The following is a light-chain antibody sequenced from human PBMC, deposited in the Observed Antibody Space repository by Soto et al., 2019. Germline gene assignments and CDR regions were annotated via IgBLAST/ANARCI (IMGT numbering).Light chain of an antibody. J-gene: IGKJ3*01. CDR2: LAS. CDR3: LQHNSYPPT. CDR1: QGIRND. V-gene: IGKV1-17*01. Sequence: DIHMTQSASSLSASVGYRFTITCRASQGIRNDLGWYQQRTGKAPKRLIYLASSLQSGVPSRFRGSGSGTEFTLTISSLQPEDFETYYCLQHNSYPPTFGPGTKVDIK.